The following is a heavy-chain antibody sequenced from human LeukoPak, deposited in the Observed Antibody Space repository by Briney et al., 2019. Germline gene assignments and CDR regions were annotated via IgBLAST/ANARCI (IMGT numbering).Heavy chain of an antibody. CDR3: ARTACSSTSCYRPDRWFDP. V-gene: IGHV4-4*02. D-gene: IGHD2-2*01. CDR1: GGSISSSNW. Sequence: SETLSLTCAVSGGSISSSNWWSWVRQPPGKGLEWIGEIYHSGSTNYNPSLKSRVTISVDKSKNQFSLKLSSVTAADTAVYYCARTACSSTSCYRPDRWFDPWGQGTLVTVSS. CDR2: IYHSGST. J-gene: IGHJ5*02.